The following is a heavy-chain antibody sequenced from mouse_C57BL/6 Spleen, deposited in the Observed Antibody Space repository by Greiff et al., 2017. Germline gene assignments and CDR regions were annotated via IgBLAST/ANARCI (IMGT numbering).Heavy chain of an antibody. CDR2: IDPETGGT. CDR3: TRHSSSLYAMDY. V-gene: IGHV1-15*01. D-gene: IGHD1-1*01. J-gene: IGHJ4*01. Sequence: QVQLKQSGAELVRPGASVTLSCKASGYTFTDYEMHWVKQTPVHGLEWIGAIDPETGGTAYNQKFKGKAILTADKSSSTAYMELRSLTSEDSAVYYCTRHSSSLYAMDYGGQGTSVTVAS. CDR1: GYTFTDYE.